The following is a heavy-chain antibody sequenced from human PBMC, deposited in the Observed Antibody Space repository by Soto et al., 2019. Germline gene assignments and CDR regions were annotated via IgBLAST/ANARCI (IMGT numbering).Heavy chain of an antibody. V-gene: IGHV4-31*03. CDR2: IYYSGST. D-gene: IGHD3-22*01. CDR1: GGSISSGGYY. Sequence: SETLSLTCTVSGGSISSGGYYWSWIRQHPGKGLEWIGYIYYSGSTYYNPSLKSRVTIPVDTSKNQFSLKLSSVTAADTAVYYCAREGYYYDSSGYYYLAHDYWGQGTLVTVSS. CDR3: AREGYYYDSSGYYYLAHDY. J-gene: IGHJ4*02.